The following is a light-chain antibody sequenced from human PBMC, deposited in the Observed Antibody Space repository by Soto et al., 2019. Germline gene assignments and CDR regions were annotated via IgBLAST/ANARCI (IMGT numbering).Light chain of an antibody. CDR3: QQYGSSPQA. Sequence: EIVLTQSPGTLSLSPGERATLSCRASQSVDSNSLAWYQHKPGQAPRLLIYGASSRAPGISDRYSGRGSGTDFTLTINRLEPEDFAVYYCQQYGSSPQAFGQGTKVEIK. CDR2: GAS. CDR1: QSVDSNS. V-gene: IGKV3-20*01. J-gene: IGKJ1*01.